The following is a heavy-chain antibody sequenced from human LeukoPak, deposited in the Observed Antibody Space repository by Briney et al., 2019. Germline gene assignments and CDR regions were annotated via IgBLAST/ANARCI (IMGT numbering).Heavy chain of an antibody. CDR2: FDPEDGET. D-gene: IGHD6-13*01. CDR3: AASSSSWYSGGGY. Sequence: GASVKVSCKVSGYTLTELSMHWVRQAPGKGLEWMGGFDPEDGETIYAQKFQGRVTMTEVTSTDTAYMELSSLRSEDTAVYYCAASSSSWYSGGGYWGQGTLVTVSS. J-gene: IGHJ4*02. CDR1: GYTLTELS. V-gene: IGHV1-24*01.